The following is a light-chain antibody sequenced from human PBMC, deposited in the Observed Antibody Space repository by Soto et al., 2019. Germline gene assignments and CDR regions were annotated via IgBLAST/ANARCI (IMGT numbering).Light chain of an antibody. CDR3: QQYNVT. CDR1: QTISSW. V-gene: IGKV1-5*03. Sequence: DIQMTQSPSTLSASVGDRVTIICRASQTISSWLAWYQQKLGKAPKRLIYKASRLEGGVPSRFSGSSSGTVFTLTISSLQPEDSAAYYCQQYNVTFGQGTKVEVK. CDR2: KAS. J-gene: IGKJ1*01.